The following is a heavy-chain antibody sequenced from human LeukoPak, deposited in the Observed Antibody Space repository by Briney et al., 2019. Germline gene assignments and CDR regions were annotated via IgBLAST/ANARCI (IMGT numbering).Heavy chain of an antibody. CDR1: GGSISSGGYY. CDR2: IYYSGST. Sequence: SETLCLTCTVSGGSISSGGYYWSWIRQHPGKGLEWIGYIYYSGSTYYNPSLKSRVTISVDTSKNQFSLKLSSVTAADTAVYYCARDVYDFWSGYRYGMDVWGQGTTVTVSS. D-gene: IGHD3-3*01. J-gene: IGHJ6*02. CDR3: ARDVYDFWSGYRYGMDV. V-gene: IGHV4-31*03.